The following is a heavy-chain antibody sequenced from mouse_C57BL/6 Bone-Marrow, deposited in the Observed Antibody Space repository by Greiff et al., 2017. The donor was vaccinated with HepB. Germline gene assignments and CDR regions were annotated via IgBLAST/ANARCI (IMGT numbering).Heavy chain of an antibody. CDR1: GYTFTSYW. CDR3: ARRSNYVLYYFDY. V-gene: IGHV1-55*01. D-gene: IGHD2-5*01. Sequence: QVQLQQLGAELVKPGASVKMSCKASGYTFTSYWITWVKQRPGQGLEWIGDIYPGSGSTNYNEKFKSKATLTVDTSSSTAYMQLSSLTSEDSAVYYCARRSNYVLYYFDYWGQGTTLTVSS. J-gene: IGHJ2*01. CDR2: IYPGSGST.